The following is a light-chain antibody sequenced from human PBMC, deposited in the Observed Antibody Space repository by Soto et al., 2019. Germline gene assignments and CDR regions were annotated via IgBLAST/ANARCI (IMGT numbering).Light chain of an antibody. CDR3: QQYATSPPMYT. CDR2: GAS. Sequence: EIVLTQSPGTLSLSPGERATLSCRASQSVTSGYLGWYQQKPGQAPRLLIYGASSRATGISDRFSGSGSGTDFTLTISRLEPEAFAVYYCQQYATSPPMYTFGQGTKVEIK. V-gene: IGKV3-20*01. J-gene: IGKJ2*01. CDR1: QSVTSGY.